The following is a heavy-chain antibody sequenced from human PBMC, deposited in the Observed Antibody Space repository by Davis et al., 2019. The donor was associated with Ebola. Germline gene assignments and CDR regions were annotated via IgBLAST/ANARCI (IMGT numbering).Heavy chain of an antibody. CDR3: AREGQLMPFYYYGMDV. CDR2: IGYGGDTI. D-gene: IGHD1-1*01. CDR1: GFSPTNYG. Sequence: GGSLRPSCAASGFSPTNYGMSWVRQAPGKGLEWVSGIGYGGDTIYYAESVKGRFTIPRDNAKISLYLQMNSLKAEDTAVYYCAREGQLMPFYYYGMDVWGQGTTVTVSS. J-gene: IGHJ6*02. V-gene: IGHV3-48*04.